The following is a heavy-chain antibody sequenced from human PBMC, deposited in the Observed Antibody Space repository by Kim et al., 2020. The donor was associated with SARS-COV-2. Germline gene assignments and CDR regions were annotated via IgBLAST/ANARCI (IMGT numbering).Heavy chain of an antibody. Sequence: SETLSLTCAVSGASISSNNWWNWVRQPPGKGLEWIGEMYPSGTTNYNPSLKSRVTISIDKSKNQFSLNLNSVTAADTAIYYCARDLGSITGTTDWGQGTLVTVSS. CDR2: MYPSGTT. D-gene: IGHD1-7*01. J-gene: IGHJ4*02. CDR3: ARDLGSITGTTD. V-gene: IGHV4-4*02. CDR1: GASISSNNW.